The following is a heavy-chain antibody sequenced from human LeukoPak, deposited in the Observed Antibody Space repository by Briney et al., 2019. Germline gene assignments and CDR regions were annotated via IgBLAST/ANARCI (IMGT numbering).Heavy chain of an antibody. CDR2: DGVDK. CDR3: AKTLGYCSSTSCSDYMDV. Sequence: DGVDKFYADSVKGRFTISRDNSKNTLYLQMNSLRAEDTAVYYCAKTLGYCSSTSCSDYMDVWGKGTTVTVSS. J-gene: IGHJ6*03. D-gene: IGHD2-2*01. V-gene: IGHV3-30*01.